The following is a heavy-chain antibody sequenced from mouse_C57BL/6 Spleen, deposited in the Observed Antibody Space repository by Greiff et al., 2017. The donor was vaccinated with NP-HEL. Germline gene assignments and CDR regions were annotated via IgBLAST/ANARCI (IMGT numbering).Heavy chain of an antibody. D-gene: IGHD2-1*01. J-gene: IGHJ2*01. CDR1: GFTFSSYA. CDR3: ARESYGNYYFDY. CDR2: ISDGGSYT. V-gene: IGHV5-4*01. Sequence: EVQLVESGGGLVKPGGSLKLSCAASGFTFSSYAMSWVRQTPEKRLEWVATISDGGSYTYYTDNVKGRFTISRDNAKNNLYLQMSHLKSEDTAMYYCARESYGNYYFDYWGQGTTLTVSS.